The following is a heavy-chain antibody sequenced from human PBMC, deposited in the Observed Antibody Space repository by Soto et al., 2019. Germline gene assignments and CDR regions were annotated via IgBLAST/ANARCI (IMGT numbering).Heavy chain of an antibody. D-gene: IGHD3-10*01. CDR3: AHRPIYGSADY. Sequence: PGGSLRLSCAASGFTFSDYDMHWVRQPPGKGLEWVSAISTSGEPFYAGSVKGRFTITKDTSKNQVVLTMTNMGPVDTATYYCAHRPIYGSADYWGQGTPVTVSS. CDR1: GFTFSDYD. J-gene: IGHJ4*02. V-gene: IGHV3-13*05. CDR2: ISTSGEP.